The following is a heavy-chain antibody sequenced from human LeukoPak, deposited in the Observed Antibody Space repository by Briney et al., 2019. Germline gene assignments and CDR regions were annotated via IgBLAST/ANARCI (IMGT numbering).Heavy chain of an antibody. Sequence: PSETLSLTCTVSGGSISSGDYYWSWIRQPPGKGLEWIGYIYYSGSTYYNPSLKSRVTISVDTSMNQFSLKLSSVTAADTAVYYCASGSPGDYFDYWGQGTLVTVSS. J-gene: IGHJ4*02. CDR3: ASGSPGDYFDY. D-gene: IGHD1-26*01. CDR1: GGSISSGDYY. V-gene: IGHV4-30-4*02. CDR2: IYYSGST.